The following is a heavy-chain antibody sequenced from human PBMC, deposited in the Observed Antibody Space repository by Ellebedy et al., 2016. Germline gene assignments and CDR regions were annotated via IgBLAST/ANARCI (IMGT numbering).Heavy chain of an antibody. V-gene: IGHV1-2*04. CDR1: GYTFTGYY. Sequence: ASVKVSCKASGYTFTGYYMHWVRQAPGQGLEWMGWINPNSGGTNYAQKFQGWVTMTRDTSISTAYMELSRLRSDDTAVYYCARDDYGDYAGGAFDIWGQGTMVTVSS. J-gene: IGHJ3*02. CDR3: ARDDYGDYAGGAFDI. CDR2: INPNSGGT. D-gene: IGHD4-17*01.